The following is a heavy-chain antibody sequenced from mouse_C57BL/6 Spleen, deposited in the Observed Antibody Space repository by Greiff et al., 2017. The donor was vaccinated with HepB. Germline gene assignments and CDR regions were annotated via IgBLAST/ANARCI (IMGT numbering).Heavy chain of an antibody. V-gene: IGHV3-6*01. J-gene: IGHJ4*01. CDR2: ISYDGSN. CDR1: GYSITSGYY. CDR3: ARVHYGYAMDY. Sequence: VQLKESGPGLVKPSQSLSLTCSVTGYSITSGYYWNWIRQFPGNKLEWMGYISYDGSNNYNPSLKNRISITRDTSKNQFFLKLNSVTTEDTATYYCARVHYGYAMDYWGQGTSVTVSS. D-gene: IGHD1-1*01.